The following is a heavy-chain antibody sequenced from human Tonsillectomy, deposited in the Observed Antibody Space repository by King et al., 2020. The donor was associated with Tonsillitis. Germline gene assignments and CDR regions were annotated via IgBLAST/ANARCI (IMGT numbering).Heavy chain of an antibody. CDR1: VGSISSYY. CDR2: IYGQST. V-gene: IGHV4-59*01. D-gene: IGHD4-23*01. J-gene: IGHJ4*02. CDR3: ATGNGNSGRLEY. Sequence: VQLQESGPGLVKPSETLSLTCTVSVGSISSYYCRWIRQTPGKGLERIGNIYGQSTNYSPSLKSRVTISLDTSKNLFSLKLTSVTAADTAVYYCATGNGNSGRLEYWGQGILVTVSS.